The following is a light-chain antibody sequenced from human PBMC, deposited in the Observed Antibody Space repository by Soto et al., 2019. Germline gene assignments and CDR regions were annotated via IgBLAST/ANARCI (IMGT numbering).Light chain of an antibody. CDR2: GAS. CDR3: QQYGSSPRK. J-gene: IGKJ1*01. CDR1: QRVSSTY. V-gene: IGKV3-20*01. Sequence: EIVLTQSPGTLSLSPGERATLSCRASQRVSSTYLAWYQQKPGQAPRLLMYGASSRATGIPERFSGTGSGTDLNLTIRRLEPEDFEVYYCQQYGSSPRKFGQGTKVDIK.